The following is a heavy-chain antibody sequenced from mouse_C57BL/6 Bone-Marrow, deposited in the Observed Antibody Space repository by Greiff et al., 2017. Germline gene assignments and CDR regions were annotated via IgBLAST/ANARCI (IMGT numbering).Heavy chain of an antibody. CDR3: TRVIYYFDY. V-gene: IGHV5-9-1*02. J-gene: IGHJ2*01. CDR1: GFTFSSYA. Sequence: EVKVVESGEGLVKPGGSLKLSCAASGFTFSSYAMSWVRQTPEKRLEWVAYISSGGDYIYYADTVKGRFTISRDNARNTLYLQMSSLKSEDTAMYYCTRVIYYFDYWGQGTTLTVSS. CDR2: ISSGGDYI. D-gene: IGHD1-1*01.